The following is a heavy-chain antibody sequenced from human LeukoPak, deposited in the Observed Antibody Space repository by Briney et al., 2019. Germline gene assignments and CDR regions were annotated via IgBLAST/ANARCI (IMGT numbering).Heavy chain of an antibody. J-gene: IGHJ4*02. V-gene: IGHV3-23*01. CDR3: ARCAVWSGRHSDY. D-gene: IGHD3-3*01. CDR1: GFTFTNYA. Sequence: PGGSLRLSCAASGFTFTNYAMDWVRQAPGKGLEWVSTISGSGGSTYYADSVKGRFTISRDNSKNTLYLQMNSLRAEDTAVYYCARCAVWSGRHSDYWGQGTLVTVSS. CDR2: ISGSGGST.